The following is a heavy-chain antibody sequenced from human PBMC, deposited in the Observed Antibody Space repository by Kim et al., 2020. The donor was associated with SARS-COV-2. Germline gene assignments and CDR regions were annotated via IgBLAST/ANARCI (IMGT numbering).Heavy chain of an antibody. J-gene: IGHJ2*01. D-gene: IGHD2-15*01. CDR1: GGSISSYSYN. V-gene: IGHV4-39*01. Sequence: SETLSLTCTVSGGSISSYSYNWVWIPQSPGIGLEWHGSIYYSANTYYNPSLNSRVTISIDTSKNQDYLQITSVTAADTAIYYCVKSMLGGQWIFDLWGRGT. CDR3: VKSMLGGQWIFDL. CDR2: IYYSANT.